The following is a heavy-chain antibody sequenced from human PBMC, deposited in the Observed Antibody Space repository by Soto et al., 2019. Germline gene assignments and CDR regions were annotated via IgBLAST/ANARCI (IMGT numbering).Heavy chain of an antibody. CDR2: ISGSGGST. CDR1: GFTFSSYA. D-gene: IGHD4-17*01. V-gene: IGHV3-23*01. Sequence: EVQLLESGGGLVQPGGSLRLSCAASGFTFSSYAMSWVRQAPGKGLEWVSGISGSGGSTFYADSVKGRFTISRDNSKNTLYMQMNSLRAEDTAVYYCAKDTGSFMTTVTIPLWYFDDWGQGTPVTVSS. CDR3: AKDTGSFMTTVTIPLWYFDD. J-gene: IGHJ4*02.